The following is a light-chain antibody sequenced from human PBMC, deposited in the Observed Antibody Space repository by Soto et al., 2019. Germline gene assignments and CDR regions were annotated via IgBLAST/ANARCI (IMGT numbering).Light chain of an antibody. CDR1: QSVSSN. V-gene: IGKV3-15*01. CDR3: QQYNNWHTWT. Sequence: EIVMTQSPATLSVSPGERATLSCRASQSVSSNLAWYQQKPGQAPRLLIYGASTRATVIPARFSGSGSGTAFTLTISSLQSEDFAVYYCQQYNNWHTWTFGQGTKVELK. J-gene: IGKJ1*01. CDR2: GAS.